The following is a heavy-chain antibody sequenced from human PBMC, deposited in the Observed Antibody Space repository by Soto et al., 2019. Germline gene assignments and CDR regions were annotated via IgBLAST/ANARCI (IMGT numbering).Heavy chain of an antibody. CDR3: AHRVLRTVFGLVTTTAIYFDV. V-gene: IGHV2-5*02. CDR2: IYWDDDK. CDR1: GFSLTTSGVG. J-gene: IGHJ4*02. D-gene: IGHD3-3*01. Sequence: QITLNESGPTVVRPTETLTLTCRFSGFSLTTSGVGVGWIRQSPGKAPEWLALIYWDDDKRYSASLKSRLTITKDTSKNQVVMTVSDLDPTYTATYYCAHRVLRTVFGLVTTTAIYFDVWGQGTPVAVSS.